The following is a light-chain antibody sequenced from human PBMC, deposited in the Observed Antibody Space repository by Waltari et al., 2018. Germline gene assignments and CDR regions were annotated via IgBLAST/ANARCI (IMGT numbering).Light chain of an antibody. CDR1: QTVRTTY. V-gene: IGKV3-20*01. J-gene: IGKJ4*01. CDR2: GAS. Sequence: TQSPGTLYLSPGERATLSCRASQTVRTTYLAWYQQKPGQAPTPLIYGASSRATGIPDRFSGSGSGTDFSLTISSLEPEDFAVYYCQQYDISPLTFGGGTRVEIK. CDR3: QQYDISPLT.